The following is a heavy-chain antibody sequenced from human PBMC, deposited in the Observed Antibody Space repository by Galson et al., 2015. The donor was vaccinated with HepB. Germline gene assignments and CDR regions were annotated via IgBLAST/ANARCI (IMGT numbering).Heavy chain of an antibody. CDR2: ISSSSSYI. CDR1: GFTFSSYS. V-gene: IGHV3-21*01. J-gene: IGHJ4*02. Sequence: SLRLSCAASGFTFSSYSMNWVRQAPGKGLEWVSSISSSSSYIYYADSVRGRFTISRDNAKNSLYLQKNSLRAEDTAVYYCAREDYGDAYPDYWGQGTLVTVSS. D-gene: IGHD4-17*01. CDR3: AREDYGDAYPDY.